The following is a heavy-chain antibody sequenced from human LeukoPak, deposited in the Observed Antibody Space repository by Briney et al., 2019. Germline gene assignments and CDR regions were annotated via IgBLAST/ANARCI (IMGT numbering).Heavy chain of an antibody. V-gene: IGHV3-30*02. CDR1: GFTFTTFS. D-gene: IGHD2-2*01. J-gene: IGHJ3*02. Sequence: GGSLRLSCAASGFTFTTFSMNWVRQAPGKGLEWVAFIRYDGSNKYYADSVKGRFTISRDNSKNTLYLQMNSLRAEDTAVYYCAKDTAVVVPYAFDIWGQGTMVTVSS. CDR2: IRYDGSNK. CDR3: AKDTAVVVPYAFDI.